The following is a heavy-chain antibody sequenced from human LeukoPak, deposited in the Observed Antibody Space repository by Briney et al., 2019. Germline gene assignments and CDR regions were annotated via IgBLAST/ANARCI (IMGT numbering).Heavy chain of an antibody. Sequence: PSETLSLTCTVSGGSISSGSYYWSWIRQPPGKGPEWIGYIYYSGSTNYNPSLKSRVTISVDTSKNQFSLKLSSVTAADTAVYYCARDYYGYNWFDPWGQGTLVTVSS. CDR2: IYYSGST. J-gene: IGHJ5*02. D-gene: IGHD3-22*01. CDR3: ARDYYGYNWFDP. CDR1: GGSISSGSYY. V-gene: IGHV4-61*01.